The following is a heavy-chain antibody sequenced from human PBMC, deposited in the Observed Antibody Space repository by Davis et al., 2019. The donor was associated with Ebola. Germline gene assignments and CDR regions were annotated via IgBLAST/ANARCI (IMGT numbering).Heavy chain of an antibody. CDR3: AKDRGYSSSWYGGNWFDP. CDR1: GGTFSSYA. Sequence: SVTVSCKASGGTFSSYAISWVRQAPGQGLEWMGRIIPILGIANYAQKFQGRVTITADKSTSTAYMELSSLRSEDTAVYYCAKDRGYSSSWYGGNWFDPWGQGTLVTVSS. CDR2: IIPILGIA. V-gene: IGHV1-69*04. D-gene: IGHD6-13*01. J-gene: IGHJ5*02.